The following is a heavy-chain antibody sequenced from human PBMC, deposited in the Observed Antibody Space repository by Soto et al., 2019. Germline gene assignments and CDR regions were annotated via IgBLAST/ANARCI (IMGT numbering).Heavy chain of an antibody. Sequence: GGSLRLSCATSGFTFSSSSMNWVRQAPGKRLERVSSISGTSDYIDYADAVKGRFTISRDNAKNMAYLQMNSLKTDDTAVYYCTRQAQWLDFDYWGQGTLVTVSS. CDR3: TRQAQWLDFDY. D-gene: IGHD6-19*01. CDR2: ISGTSDYI. CDR1: GFTFSSSS. V-gene: IGHV3-21*04. J-gene: IGHJ4*02.